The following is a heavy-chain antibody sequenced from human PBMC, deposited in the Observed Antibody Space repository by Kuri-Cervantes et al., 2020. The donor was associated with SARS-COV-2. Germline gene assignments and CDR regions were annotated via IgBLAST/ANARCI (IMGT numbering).Heavy chain of an antibody. CDR3: ARDGLLRFLEWLFMHYFDY. D-gene: IGHD3-3*01. CDR2: ISYDGSNK. Sequence: GGSLRLSCAASGFSFSTFGMHWVRQAPGKGLEWVAVISYDGSNKYYADSVKGRFTISRDNSKNTLYLQMNSLRAEDTAVYYCARDGLLRFLEWLFMHYFDYWGQGTLVTVSS. CDR1: GFSFSTFG. V-gene: IGHV3-30*19. J-gene: IGHJ4*02.